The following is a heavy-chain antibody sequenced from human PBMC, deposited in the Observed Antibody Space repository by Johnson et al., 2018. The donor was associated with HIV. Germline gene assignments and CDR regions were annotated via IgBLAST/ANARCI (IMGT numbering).Heavy chain of an antibody. CDR2: IGTSDSTT. CDR1: GFTFSDYY. D-gene: IGHD3-16*01. J-gene: IGHJ3*01. Sequence: QVQLVESGGGLVNPGGSLRLSCITSGFTFSDYYMSWVRHSPVRGLECVSYIGTSDSTTYYADSVKGRFSISRDNAKNSLSLQMNSLRAEDTAVYYCARESRIWAWGQGTMVTVSS. CDR3: ARESRIWA. V-gene: IGHV3-11*04.